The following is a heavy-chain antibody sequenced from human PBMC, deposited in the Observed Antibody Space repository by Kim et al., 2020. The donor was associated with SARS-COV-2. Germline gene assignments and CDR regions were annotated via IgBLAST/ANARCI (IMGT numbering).Heavy chain of an antibody. Sequence: GGSLRLSCAASGFTFSDYYMGWVRQAPGKGLELVANFNQPGSDKYYMDSVKGRFTISRDNGKNLVYLQMRGLRVEDTAVYYCVRGLRSASSDWNRYYGLDVWGLGTTVTVSS. CDR2: FNQPGSDK. J-gene: IGHJ6*02. V-gene: IGHV3-7*01. D-gene: IGHD6-19*01. CDR3: VRGLRSASSDWNRYYGLDV. CDR1: GFTFSDYY.